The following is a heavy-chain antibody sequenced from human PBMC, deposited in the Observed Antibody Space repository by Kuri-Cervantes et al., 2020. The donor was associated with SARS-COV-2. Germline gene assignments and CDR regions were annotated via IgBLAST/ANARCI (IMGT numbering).Heavy chain of an antibody. CDR2: ISYDGSNK. D-gene: IGHD3-22*01. V-gene: IGHV3-30*18. CDR3: AKIFLSLGYDSSGFEAGMDV. J-gene: IGHJ6*02. CDR1: GFTFSSYG. Sequence: GESLKISCAASGFTFSSYGMNWVRQAPGKGLEWVAVISYDGSNKYYADPVKGRFTISRDNSNNTLYLQMNSLRAEDTAVYYCAKIFLSLGYDSSGFEAGMDVWGQGTTVTVSS.